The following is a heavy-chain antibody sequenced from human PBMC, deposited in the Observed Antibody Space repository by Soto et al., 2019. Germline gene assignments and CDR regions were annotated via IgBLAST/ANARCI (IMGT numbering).Heavy chain of an antibody. D-gene: IGHD2-8*02. CDR2: LHSGGDT. V-gene: IGHV3-53*04. J-gene: IGHJ6*02. CDR3: AIDGPWCSAPRMNG. CDR1: GIHVSSNY. Sequence: EVQLVESGGGLVQPGGSLRLSCAASGIHVSSNYMTSVRQAPGKGLEWVPVLHSGGDTYYAHSVKGRSTMSRHDSTCTLFLQMNSLTAEHTAVYYCAIDGPWCSAPRMNGWGQGTTVTVSS.